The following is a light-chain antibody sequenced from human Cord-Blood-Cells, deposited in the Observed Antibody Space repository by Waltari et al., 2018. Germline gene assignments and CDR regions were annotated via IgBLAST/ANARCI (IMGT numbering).Light chain of an antibody. V-gene: IGLV2-11*01. J-gene: IGLJ3*02. CDR1: SSDVGGYNY. CDR2: DVS. CDR3: CSYAGSYTFV. Sequence: GQSVTISCTGTSSDVGGYNYVSWYQQHPGKAPKLMIYDVSKRPSGVPDRFSGSKSGNTASLTISGLQAEDEADYYCCSYAGSYTFVFGGGTKLTIL.